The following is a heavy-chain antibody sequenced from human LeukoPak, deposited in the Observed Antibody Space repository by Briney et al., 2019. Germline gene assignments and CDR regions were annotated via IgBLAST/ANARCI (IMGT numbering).Heavy chain of an antibody. V-gene: IGHV3-21*01. CDR2: ISSSSSYI. J-gene: IGHJ3*02. D-gene: IGHD5-24*01. Sequence: GGSLRLSCAASGFTFSSYSMNWVRQAPGKGLEWVSSISSSSSYIYYADSVKGRFTISRDNAKNSLCLQMNSLRAEDTAVYYCARVGDGYNSRAFDIWGQGTMDTASS. CDR3: ARVGDGYNSRAFDI. CDR1: GFTFSSYS.